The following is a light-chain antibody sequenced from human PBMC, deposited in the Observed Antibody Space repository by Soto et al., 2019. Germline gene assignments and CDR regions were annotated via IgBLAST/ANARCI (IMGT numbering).Light chain of an antibody. CDR2: EVN. CDR3: NSYAGSNNLV. Sequence: QSALTQPPSASGSPGQSVTISCTGTSSDVGGYNYVSWYQHHPGKAPKVMIYEVNKRPSGVPDRFSGSKSGNTASLTVSGLQAEDEAYYYCNSYAGSNNLVFGGGTKLTVL. J-gene: IGLJ3*02. V-gene: IGLV2-8*01. CDR1: SSDVGGYNY.